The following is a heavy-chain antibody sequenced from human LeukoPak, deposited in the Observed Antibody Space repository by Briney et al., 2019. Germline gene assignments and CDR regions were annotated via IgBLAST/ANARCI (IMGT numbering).Heavy chain of an antibody. CDR2: IRYDGSNK. Sequence: GGSLRLSCAASGFTFSSYGMHWVRQAPGKGLEWVAFIRYDGSNKYYAGSVKGRFTISRDNAKNSLYLQMNSLRAEDMALYYCAKDMSSGSSSWHVAFDYWGQGTLVTVSS. CDR1: GFTFSSYG. CDR3: AKDMSSGSSSWHVAFDY. J-gene: IGHJ4*02. V-gene: IGHV3-30*02. D-gene: IGHD6-13*01.